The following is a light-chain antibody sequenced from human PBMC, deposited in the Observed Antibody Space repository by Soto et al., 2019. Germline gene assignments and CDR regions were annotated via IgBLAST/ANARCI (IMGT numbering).Light chain of an antibody. Sequence: QSLLTQPASVSGSPGQSITISCTGTSSDVGGYNYVSWYQQHPGKAPKLMIYDVSNRPSGVSNRFSGSKSGNTASLTISGLQAEDEADYYCSSYTSSSTGVFGGGTQLTVL. CDR2: DVS. CDR1: SSDVGGYNY. V-gene: IGLV2-14*01. J-gene: IGLJ2*01. CDR3: SSYTSSSTGV.